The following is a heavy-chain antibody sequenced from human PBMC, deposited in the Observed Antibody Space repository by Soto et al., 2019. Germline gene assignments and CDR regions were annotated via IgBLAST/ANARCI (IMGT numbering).Heavy chain of an antibody. CDR1: GFTFSSYS. CDR2: ISSSSSYI. V-gene: IGHV3-21*01. Sequence: GGSLRLSCAASGFTFSSYSMNWVRQAPGKGLEWVSSISSSSSYIYYADSVKGRFTISRDNAKNSLYLQMNSLRAEDTAVYYCARESEDLTSNFDYWGQGTLVTVSS. J-gene: IGHJ4*02. CDR3: ARESEDLTSNFDY.